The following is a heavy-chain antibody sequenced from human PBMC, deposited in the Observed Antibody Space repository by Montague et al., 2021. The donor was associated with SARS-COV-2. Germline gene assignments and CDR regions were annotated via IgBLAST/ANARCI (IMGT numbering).Heavy chain of an antibody. V-gene: IGHV3-30-3*01. CDR1: GFNLWSYV. D-gene: IGHD3-22*01. J-gene: IGHJ3*01. CDR3: ASLGYDSRANLNAFHY. CDR2: ISYDGAKN. Sequence: SLRLSCAASGFNLWSYVMHWVRQAPGKGPEWVALISYDGAKNYYVDSVKGRFTISRDNSKNTLYLQMDSLRDEDTAVYYCASLGYDSRANLNAFHYWGQGTMVSVTS.